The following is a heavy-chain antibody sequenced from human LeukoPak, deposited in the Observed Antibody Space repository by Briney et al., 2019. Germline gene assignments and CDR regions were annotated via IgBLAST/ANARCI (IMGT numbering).Heavy chain of an antibody. D-gene: IGHD4-17*01. CDR1: GFTFISYA. Sequence: GGSLRLSCAASGFTFISYAMSWVRQAPGKGLEWVSAISGSGGSTYYADSVKGRFTISRDNSKNTLYLQMNSLRAEDTAVYYCAKYLQDDYGDYGLNYFYMAVSGKGTTVTVSS. V-gene: IGHV3-23*01. CDR3: AKYLQDDYGDYGLNYFYMAV. CDR2: ISGSGGST. J-gene: IGHJ6*03.